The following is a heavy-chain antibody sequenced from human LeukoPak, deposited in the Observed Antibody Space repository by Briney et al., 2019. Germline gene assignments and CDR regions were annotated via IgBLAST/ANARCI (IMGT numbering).Heavy chain of an antibody. CDR2: MNPNSGNT. CDR1: GYTFTSYD. Sequence: GASVKVSCKASGYTFTSYDINWVRQATGQGLEWMGWMNPNSGNTGYAQKFQGRVTITADESTSTAYMELSSLRSEDTAVYYCARDRSAWSYSFDYWGQGTLVTVSS. D-gene: IGHD6-19*01. CDR3: ARDRSAWSYSFDY. V-gene: IGHV1-8*01. J-gene: IGHJ4*02.